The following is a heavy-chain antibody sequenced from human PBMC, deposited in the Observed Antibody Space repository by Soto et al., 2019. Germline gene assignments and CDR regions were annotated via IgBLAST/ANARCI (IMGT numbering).Heavy chain of an antibody. CDR2: ISRVGSTM. V-gene: IGHV3-48*01. Sequence: GGSLRLSCAASGFTFNIYSMNWVRRAPGKGLEWVSKISRVGSTMYYADSVKGRFTISRDNAKNSLYLQMNNLRAEDTAVYYCARDMTTGFSWFDPWGQGTLVTVSS. CDR3: ARDMTTGFSWFDP. CDR1: GFTFNIYS. D-gene: IGHD4-17*01. J-gene: IGHJ5*02.